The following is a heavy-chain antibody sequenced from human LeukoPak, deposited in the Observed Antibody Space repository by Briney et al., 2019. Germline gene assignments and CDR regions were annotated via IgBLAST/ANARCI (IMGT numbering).Heavy chain of an antibody. J-gene: IGHJ6*02. V-gene: IGHV4-34*01. CDR3: ARGLPSGSYSYYYYYGMDV. Sequence: GSLRLSCAASGFTFSDYYMSWIRQPPGKGLEWIGEINHSGSTNYNPSLKSRVTISVDTSKNQFSLKLSSVTAADTAVYYCARGLPSGSYSYYYYYGMDVWGQGTTVTVSS. CDR1: GFTFSDYY. CDR2: INHSGST. D-gene: IGHD1-26*01.